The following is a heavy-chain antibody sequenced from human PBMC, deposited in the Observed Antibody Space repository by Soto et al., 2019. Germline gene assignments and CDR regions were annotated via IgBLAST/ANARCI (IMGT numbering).Heavy chain of an antibody. CDR3: ARLTGSGSYYVNC. J-gene: IGHJ4*02. CDR1: GGSISSYY. CDR2: IYYSGST. D-gene: IGHD3-10*01. Sequence: SETLSLTCTVSGGSISSYYWSWIRQPPGKGLEWIGYIYYSGSTNYNPSLKSRVTISVDTSKNQFSLKLRSVTAADSAVYFCARLTGSGSYYVNCWGQGTLVTVSS. V-gene: IGHV4-59*08.